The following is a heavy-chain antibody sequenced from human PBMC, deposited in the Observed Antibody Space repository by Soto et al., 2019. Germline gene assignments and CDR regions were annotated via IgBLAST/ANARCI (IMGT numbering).Heavy chain of an antibody. Sequence: GASVKVSCKASGYTFTSYAMHWVRQAPGQRLEWMGWINAGNGNTKYSQKFQGRVTITRDTSASTAYMELGSLRSEDTAVYYCAREKGYGSGSYYNEPPFYYYYGMDVWGQGTTVTVS. CDR3: AREKGYGSGSYYNEPPFYYYYGMDV. V-gene: IGHV1-3*01. CDR1: GYTFTSYA. CDR2: INAGNGNT. D-gene: IGHD3-10*01. J-gene: IGHJ6*02.